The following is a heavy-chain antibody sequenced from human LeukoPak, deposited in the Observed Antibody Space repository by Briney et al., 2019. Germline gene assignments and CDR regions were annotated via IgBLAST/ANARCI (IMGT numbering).Heavy chain of an antibody. J-gene: IGHJ4*02. V-gene: IGHV3-23*01. CDR3: AKEGNIVVVPAAPDY. CDR2: ISGSGGST. CDR1: GFTFSSYA. Sequence: GGSLRLSCAASGFTFSSYAMSCVRQAPGEGLEWVSTISGSGGSTSYAASAKGHFTISRDDSRNTLYLQMNSLRAEDTAVYYGAKEGNIVVVPAAPDYWGQGTLVTVSS. D-gene: IGHD2-2*01.